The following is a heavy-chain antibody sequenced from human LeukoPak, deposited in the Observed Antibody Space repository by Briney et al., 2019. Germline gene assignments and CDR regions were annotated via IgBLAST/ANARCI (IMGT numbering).Heavy chain of an antibody. CDR3: ARDGGDGDDLDY. J-gene: IGHJ4*02. Sequence: GGSLRLSCAASGFTFSSYAMHWVRQAPGKGLEWVALIWFDGSNTYYADSVKGRFTISRDNSKNTLFLRMNSLSGEDTAVYYCARDGGDGDDLDYWGQGTLVTVSS. V-gene: IGHV3-33*01. D-gene: IGHD4-17*01. CDR1: GFTFSSYA. CDR2: IWFDGSNT.